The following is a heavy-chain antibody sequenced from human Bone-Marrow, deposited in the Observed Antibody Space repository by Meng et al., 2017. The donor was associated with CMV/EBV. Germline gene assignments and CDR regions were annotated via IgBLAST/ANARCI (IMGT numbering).Heavy chain of an antibody. V-gene: IGHV4-38-2*02. CDR1: GGSISSYY. J-gene: IGHJ4*02. Sequence: SENLSLTCTVSGGSISSYYWSWIRQPPGKELEWIGSIYHSGNTYYNPSLKSRVTILVDTSKNQFSLKLSSVTAADTAVFYCAREGYSSSSKLDYWGQGTLVTVSS. CDR2: IYHSGNT. CDR3: AREGYSSSSKLDY. D-gene: IGHD6-6*01.